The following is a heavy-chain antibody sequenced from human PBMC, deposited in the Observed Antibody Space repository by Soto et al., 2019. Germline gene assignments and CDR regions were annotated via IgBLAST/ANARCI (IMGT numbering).Heavy chain of an antibody. D-gene: IGHD1-1*01. V-gene: IGHV1-69*13. CDR1: GGTFSSYA. Sequence: VKVSCKASGGTFSSYAISWVRQAPGQGLEWMGGIIPIFGTANYAQKFQGRVTITADESTSTAYMELSSLRSEDTAVYYCAIRRNTNYYYYGMDVWGQGTTVTVSS. CDR3: AIRRNTNYYYYGMDV. CDR2: IIPIFGTA. J-gene: IGHJ6*02.